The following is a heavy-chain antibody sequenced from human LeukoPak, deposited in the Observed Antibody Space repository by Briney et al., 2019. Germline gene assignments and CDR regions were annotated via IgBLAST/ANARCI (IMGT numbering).Heavy chain of an antibody. D-gene: IGHD2-2*01. Sequence: GWGRXXXGKGVEWRGIIYPGASDTRYSPSFQGQLTISADKSITTAYLQWSSLKASDTAMYYCARATPSTMGAFDIWGQGTKVTVSS. V-gene: IGHV5-51*01. CDR2: IYPGASDT. J-gene: IGHJ3*02. CDR3: ARATPSTMGAFDI.